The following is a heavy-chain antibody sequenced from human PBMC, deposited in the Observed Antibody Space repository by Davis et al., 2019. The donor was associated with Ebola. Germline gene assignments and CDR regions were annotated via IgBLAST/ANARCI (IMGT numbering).Heavy chain of an antibody. CDR2: ISGYNHKT. CDR1: GYTFTSYG. V-gene: IGHV1-18*04. Sequence: AASVKVSCKASGYTFTSYGISWVRQAPGQGLEWMGWISGYNHKTNYAQRLQGRVTVTTDTSTSTAYMEVGSLRSDDTAVYYWARAQFPTTSDYWGQGTLVTVSS. J-gene: IGHJ4*02. D-gene: IGHD1-1*01. CDR3: ARAQFPTTSDY.